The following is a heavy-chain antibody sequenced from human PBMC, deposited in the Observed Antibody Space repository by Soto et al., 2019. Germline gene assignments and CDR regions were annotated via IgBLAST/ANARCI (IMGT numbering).Heavy chain of an antibody. J-gene: IGHJ6*02. D-gene: IGHD2-8*01. Sequence: ASVKVSCKASGYTFTSYAMHWVRQAPGQRLEWMGWINAGNGNTKYSQKFQGRVTITRDTSASTAYMELSSLRSEDTAVYYCARDHPVKMVDAIFGYYGMDVWGQGTTVTVSS. CDR2: INAGNGNT. CDR3: ARDHPVKMVDAIFGYYGMDV. CDR1: GYTFTSYA. V-gene: IGHV1-3*01.